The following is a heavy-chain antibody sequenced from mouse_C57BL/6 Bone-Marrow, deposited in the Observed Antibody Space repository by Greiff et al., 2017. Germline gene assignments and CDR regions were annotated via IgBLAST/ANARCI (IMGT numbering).Heavy chain of an antibody. CDR2: IDPSDSYT. CDR1: GYTFTSYW. J-gene: IGHJ2*01. CDR3: ARGGPYY. Sequence: QVQLQQPGAELVKPGASVKLSCKASGYTFTSYWMQWVKQRPGQGLEWIGEIDPSDSYTNYNQKFKGKATLTVDTSSSTAYMQLSSLTSEDSAVYFCARGGPYYWCQGTTLTVSS. V-gene: IGHV1-50*01.